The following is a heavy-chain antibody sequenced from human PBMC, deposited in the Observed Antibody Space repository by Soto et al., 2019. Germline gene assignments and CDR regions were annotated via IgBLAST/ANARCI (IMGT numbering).Heavy chain of an antibody. CDR2: ISYDGSKK. D-gene: IGHD1-20*01. V-gene: IGHV3-30*18. J-gene: IGHJ6*02. CDR3: AKGTDNWNDPPGHYFYYTMDV. CDR1: VFTFSSYA. Sequence: QVQLVESGGGVVQPGRSLRLSCAASVFTFSSYAMHWVRQAPGKGLEWVAVISYDGSKKYYANSVRGRFTISRDDSKNTLLLQLNSLRSEDTAVYYCAKGTDNWNDPPGHYFYYTMDVWGQGTAVTVSS.